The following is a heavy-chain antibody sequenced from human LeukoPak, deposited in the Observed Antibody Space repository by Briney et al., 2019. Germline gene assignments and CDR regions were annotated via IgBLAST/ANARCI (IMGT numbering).Heavy chain of an antibody. Sequence: ASVKVSCKASGYTFTGNYIYWLRQAPGQGLEWMGWINPNFGGTHYVQKFEGRVTMTRDTSINTAYMELSRLTSDDTAIYFCARTIRFLEWLPYFWGQGTLVTVSS. CDR1: GYTFTGNY. D-gene: IGHD3-3*01. CDR3: ARTIRFLEWLPYF. J-gene: IGHJ4*02. CDR2: INPNFGGT. V-gene: IGHV1-2*02.